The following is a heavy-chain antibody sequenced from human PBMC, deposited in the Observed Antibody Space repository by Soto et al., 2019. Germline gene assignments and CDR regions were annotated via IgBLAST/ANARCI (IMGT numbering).Heavy chain of an antibody. CDR3: VTAVAGRGGFDY. CDR2: IKQDGTET. CDR1: GFTFSSYW. J-gene: IGHJ4*02. V-gene: IGHV3-7*01. Sequence: EVQLVESGGTLVQPGGSLRLSCAVSGFTFSSYWMSWVRRAPGQGLDWLANIKQDGTETYYVDSVKGRFTISRDNAENSLYLQLNSLRDEDTAVYYCVTAVAGRGGFDYWGQGTLVTVSS. D-gene: IGHD6-19*01.